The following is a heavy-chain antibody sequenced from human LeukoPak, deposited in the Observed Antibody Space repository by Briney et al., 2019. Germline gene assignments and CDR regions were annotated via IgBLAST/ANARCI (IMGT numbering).Heavy chain of an antibody. CDR1: GGSFSGYY. Sequence: KASETLSLTCAVYGGSFSGYYWSWIRQPPGKGLEWIGEINHSGSTNYNPSLKSRVTISVDTSKNQFSLKLSSVTAADTAVYYCARGQTYYYGSGSYFDPWGQGTLVTVSS. V-gene: IGHV4-34*01. CDR3: ARGQTYYYGSGSYFDP. J-gene: IGHJ5*02. CDR2: INHSGST. D-gene: IGHD3-10*01.